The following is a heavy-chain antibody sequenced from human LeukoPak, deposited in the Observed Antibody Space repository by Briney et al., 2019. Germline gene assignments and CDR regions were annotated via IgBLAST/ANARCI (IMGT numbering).Heavy chain of an antibody. V-gene: IGHV3-64*01. CDR2: ISSNGGSS. J-gene: IGHJ4*02. Sequence: GGSLRLSCAASGFTFSSYVMHWVRPAPGQGVECVSAISSNGGSSYDANSLNGRLTISRHNSKKTLHLQMGILRAEDMALYYCARTMVRGVITPVYFDYWGQGTLVTVSS. CDR3: ARTMVRGVITPVYFDY. D-gene: IGHD3-10*01. CDR1: GFTFSSYV.